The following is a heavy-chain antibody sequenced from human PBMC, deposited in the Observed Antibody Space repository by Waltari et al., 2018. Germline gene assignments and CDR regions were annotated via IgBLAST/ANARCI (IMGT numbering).Heavy chain of an antibody. J-gene: IGHJ4*02. D-gene: IGHD3-10*01. CDR1: GGSISSSSSY. V-gene: IGHV4-39*07. CDR2: IYYSGST. Sequence: QLQLQESGPGLVKPSETLSLTCTVSGGSISSSSSYWGWIRQPPGKGLEWIGSIYYSGSTYYNPSLMSRVTISVDTSKNQFSLKLSSVTAADTAVYYCARRLWFREEWVDYWGQGTLVTVSS. CDR3: ARRLWFREEWVDY.